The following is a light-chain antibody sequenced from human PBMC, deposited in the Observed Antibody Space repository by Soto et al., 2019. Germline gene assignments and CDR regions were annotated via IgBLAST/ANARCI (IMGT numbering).Light chain of an antibody. CDR2: GVN. CDR1: VSDVGGYDS. Sequence: QSVLAQPASVSGSPGQSITISCTGTVSDVGGYDSVSWYQQHPGRAPKLIIYGVNNRPSGVSNRFSASKSADTASLTISGLQDEEEANYYCCSYKTSTTDVFGTGTKVTVL. V-gene: IGLV2-14*03. J-gene: IGLJ1*01. CDR3: CSYKTSTTDV.